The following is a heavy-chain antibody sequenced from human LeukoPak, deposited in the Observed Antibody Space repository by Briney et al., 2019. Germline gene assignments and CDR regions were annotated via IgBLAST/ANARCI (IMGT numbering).Heavy chain of an antibody. CDR2: ISSSGSLI. Sequence: GGSLRLSCATSGFTFSTYEFNWVRQAPGKGLEWVSYISSSGSLIYYADSVRGRFTVSRDDAKNSLYPQMNSLRAEDTAVYYCARNDYGAFDIWGQGTMVTVSS. J-gene: IGHJ3*02. V-gene: IGHV3-48*03. CDR3: ARNDYGAFDI. CDR1: GFTFSTYE. D-gene: IGHD4-17*01.